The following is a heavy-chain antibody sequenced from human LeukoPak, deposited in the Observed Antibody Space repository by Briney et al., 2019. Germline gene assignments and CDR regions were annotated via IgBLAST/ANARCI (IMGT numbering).Heavy chain of an antibody. CDR1: GFTFSSYS. D-gene: IGHD3-3*01. J-gene: IGHJ3*02. Sequence: GGALRLSCAASGFTFSSYSMNSVRQAPGEGREWVSYISSSSSTIYYADSVKGTFTISRDNAKNSLYLKMNSLRDEDTAVYYCARDPRQLRFLEWLPRSPHDAFDIWGQGTMVTVSS. CDR2: ISSSSSTI. CDR3: ARDPRQLRFLEWLPRSPHDAFDI. V-gene: IGHV3-48*02.